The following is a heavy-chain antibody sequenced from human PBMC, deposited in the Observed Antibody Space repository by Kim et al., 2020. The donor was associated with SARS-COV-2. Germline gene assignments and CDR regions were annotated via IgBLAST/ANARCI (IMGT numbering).Heavy chain of an antibody. Sequence: ASVKVSCKVSGYTLTGFSMHWVRQAPGKGLEWMGIIEPEGGDTSYAQKFQGRVTMTKDTSTSTVYMELSSLRSEDTAVYYCATICSHDGMDGWGLGATVTVSS. D-gene: IGHD2-21*01. J-gene: IGHJ6*02. CDR3: ATICSHDGMDG. CDR2: IEPEGGDT. CDR1: GYTLTGFS. V-gene: IGHV1-24*01.